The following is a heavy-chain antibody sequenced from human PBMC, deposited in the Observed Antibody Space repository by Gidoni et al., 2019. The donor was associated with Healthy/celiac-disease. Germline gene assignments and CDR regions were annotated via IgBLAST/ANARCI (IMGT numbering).Heavy chain of an antibody. CDR1: AYSISSGYY. Sequence: QVQLQESGPGLVKPSETLSLTCAVSAYSISSGYYWGWIRQPPGKVLEWIGSIYHSGSTYYNPSLKSRVTISVDTSKNQFSLKLSSVTAADTAVYYCARDRYNWNYVDYWGQGTLVTVSS. D-gene: IGHD1-20*01. J-gene: IGHJ4*02. CDR2: IYHSGST. CDR3: ARDRYNWNYVDY. V-gene: IGHV4-38-2*02.